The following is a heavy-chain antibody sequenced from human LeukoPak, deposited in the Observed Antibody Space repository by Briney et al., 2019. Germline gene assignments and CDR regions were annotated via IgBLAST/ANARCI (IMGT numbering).Heavy chain of an antibody. CDR2: ISAYNGNT. Sequence: GASVKVSCKASGYTFTSYGISWVRQAPGQGLEWMGWISAYNGNTNYAQKFQGRVTMTRNTSISTAYMELSSLRSEDTAVYYCARGRAGYYGSGSYPGGYYYMDVWGKGTTVTISS. J-gene: IGHJ6*03. CDR3: ARGRAGYYGSGSYPGGYYYMDV. V-gene: IGHV1-18*01. CDR1: GYTFTSYG. D-gene: IGHD3-10*01.